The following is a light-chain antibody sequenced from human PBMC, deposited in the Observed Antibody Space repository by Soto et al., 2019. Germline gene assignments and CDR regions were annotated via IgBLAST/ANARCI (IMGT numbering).Light chain of an antibody. Sequence: EIVLTQSLGTLSLSPGERATLSCRASQSVSSDYLVWYQQKPGQAPRLLIYGASRRATDIPDRFSGSGSGTDFTLTISRLDPEDFAVYYCQQYGGVPYTFGQGTKVDIK. V-gene: IGKV3-20*01. CDR3: QQYGGVPYT. CDR2: GAS. J-gene: IGKJ2*01. CDR1: QSVSSDY.